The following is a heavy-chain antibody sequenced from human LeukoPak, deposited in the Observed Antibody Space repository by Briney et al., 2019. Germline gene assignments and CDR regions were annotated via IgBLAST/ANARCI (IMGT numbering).Heavy chain of an antibody. CDR3: ARGTMVRGALFDY. CDR2: IYYSGST. V-gene: IGHV4-30-4*01. D-gene: IGHD3-10*01. Sequence: PSQTLSLTCTVSGGYIRSGDYYWRWLRQPPGKGLEWFGYIYYSGSTYYNPSLKSRVTISVDTSKNQFSLKLSSVTAADTAVYYCARGTMVRGALFDYWGQGTQVTVSS. J-gene: IGHJ4*02. CDR1: GGYIRSGDYY.